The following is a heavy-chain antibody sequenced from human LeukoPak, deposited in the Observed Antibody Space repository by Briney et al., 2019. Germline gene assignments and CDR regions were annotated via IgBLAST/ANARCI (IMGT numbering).Heavy chain of an antibody. CDR2: IYYSGST. V-gene: IGHV4-30-4*08. CDR3: ARDRDGYNLDAFDI. J-gene: IGHJ3*02. CDR1: GGSISVGTYY. Sequence: SETLSLTCTVSGGSISVGTYYWSWIRQPPGKGLEWIGYIYYSGSTYYNPSLKSRVSISVDTSKNQFSLKLSSVTAADTGVFYCARDRDGYNLDAFDIWGQGTMVTVSS. D-gene: IGHD5-24*01.